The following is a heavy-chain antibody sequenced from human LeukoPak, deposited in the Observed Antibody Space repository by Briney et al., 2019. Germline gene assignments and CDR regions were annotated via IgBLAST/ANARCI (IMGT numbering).Heavy chain of an antibody. J-gene: IGHJ3*02. V-gene: IGHV3-23*01. Sequence: PGGSLRLSCAASGFTFSSYAMSWVRQAPGKGPEWVSAISGSGGSTYYADSVKGRFTISRDNSKNTLYLQMNSLRAEDTAVYYCAKDPGSGYDILTGYYAFDIWGQGTMVTVSS. CDR3: AKDPGSGYDILTGYYAFDI. CDR2: ISGSGGST. CDR1: GFTFSSYA. D-gene: IGHD3-9*01.